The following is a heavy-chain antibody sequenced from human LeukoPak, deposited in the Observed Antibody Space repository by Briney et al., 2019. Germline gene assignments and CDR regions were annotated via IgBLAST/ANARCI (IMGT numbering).Heavy chain of an antibody. Sequence: GGSLRLSCAASGFTFDDYAMHWVRQAPGKGLEWVSAIRASGGTAYYADSVKGRFTISGDNSKNTLYLQMNSLRAEDTAVYYCAKVWAHDGSGNPYWHFDLWGRGTLVTVSS. CDR3: AKVWAHDGSGNPYWHFDL. V-gene: IGHV3-23*01. CDR1: GFTFDDYA. D-gene: IGHD3-10*01. CDR2: IRASGGTA. J-gene: IGHJ2*01.